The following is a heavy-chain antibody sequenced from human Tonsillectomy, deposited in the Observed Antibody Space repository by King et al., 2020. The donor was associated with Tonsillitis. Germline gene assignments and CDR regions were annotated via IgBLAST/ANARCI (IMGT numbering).Heavy chain of an antibody. CDR2: IHTSGST. V-gene: IGHV4-4*07. D-gene: IGHD2-2*01. CDR1: GASISSFY. CDR3: ARDQPVGSTRFDY. Sequence: VQLQESGPGLVKPSESLSLTCTVSGASISSFYWTWIRRPAGKGLEWIWRIHTSGSTNYNPSLESRVTMSVDTSKKQFSLKLTSMTAADTAVYYCARDQPVGSTRFDYWGQGILVTVSS. J-gene: IGHJ4*02.